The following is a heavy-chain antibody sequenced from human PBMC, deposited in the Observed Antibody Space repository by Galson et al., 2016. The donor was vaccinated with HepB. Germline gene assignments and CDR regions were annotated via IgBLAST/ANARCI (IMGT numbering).Heavy chain of an antibody. J-gene: IGHJ4*02. CDR3: AREGLADGSYFDY. Sequence: SLRLSCADSGFTFNTYGMNWVRQAPGKGLEWVAKIKEDGTEKCYADSVKGRITLSRDNARNSLYLQMNRWRAEDTGIYYCAREGLADGSYFDYWGRGTLVTGS. CDR1: GFTFNTYG. CDR2: IKEDGTEK. V-gene: IGHV3-7*01. D-gene: IGHD5-24*01.